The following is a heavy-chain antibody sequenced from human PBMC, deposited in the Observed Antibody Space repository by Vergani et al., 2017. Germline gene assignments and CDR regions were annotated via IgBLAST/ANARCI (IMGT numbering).Heavy chain of an antibody. V-gene: IGHV3-9*01. J-gene: IGHJ6*02. CDR2: ISWNSGSI. CDR1: GFTFDDYA. D-gene: IGHD3-10*01. CDR3: AKDWGGLLWFGEVGMDV. Sequence: EVQLVESGGGLVQPGRSLRLSCAASGFTFDDYAMHWVRQAPGKGLEWVSGISWNSGSIGYADSVKGRFTISRDNAKNSLYLQMNSLRAEDTALYYCAKDWGGLLWFGEVGMDVWGQGTTVTVSS.